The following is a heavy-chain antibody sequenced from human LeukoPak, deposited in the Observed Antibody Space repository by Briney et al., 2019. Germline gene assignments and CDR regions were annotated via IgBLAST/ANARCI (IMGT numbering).Heavy chain of an antibody. J-gene: IGHJ4*02. D-gene: IGHD4-17*01. CDR2: INAGNGNT. Sequence: ASVKVSCKASGYTFTSYAMHWVRQAPGQRLEWMGWINAGNGNTKYSQKFQGRVTITRDTSASTAYMELSSLRSEDTAVYYCARKAITVTTFDYWGQGTLVTVSS. CDR3: ARKAITVTTFDY. CDR1: GYTFTSYA. V-gene: IGHV1-3*01.